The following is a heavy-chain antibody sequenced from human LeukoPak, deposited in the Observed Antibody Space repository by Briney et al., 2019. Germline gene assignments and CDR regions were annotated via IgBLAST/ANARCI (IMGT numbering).Heavy chain of an antibody. CDR1: GFTFSSYA. CDR2: ISGSGGST. CDR3: AKAPNILGATGFLDY. Sequence: GGSLRLSCAGSGFTFSSYAMSWVRQGPGQGLEWVSAISGSGGSTYYANSVKGRFTISRDNSKNTLYLQMISLRAEDTAVYYCAKAPNILGATGFLDYWGQGTLVTVSS. J-gene: IGHJ4*02. D-gene: IGHD1-26*01. V-gene: IGHV3-23*01.